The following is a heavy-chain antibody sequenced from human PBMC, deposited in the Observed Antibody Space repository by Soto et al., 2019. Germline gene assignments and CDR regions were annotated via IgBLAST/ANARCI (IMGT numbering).Heavy chain of an antibody. CDR1: EFTFGGYG. CDR2: IWYDGSNK. D-gene: IGHD2-15*01. J-gene: IGHJ4*02. CDR3: ARDGYCSGGSCYSVPVFDY. Sequence: GGSLRLSCGASEFTFGGYGVHWVRQAPGKGLEWVAVIWYDGSNKYYADSVKGRFTISRDNSKNTLYLQMNSLRAEDTAVYYCARDGYCSGGSCYSVPVFDYWGQGTLVTVSS. V-gene: IGHV3-33*01.